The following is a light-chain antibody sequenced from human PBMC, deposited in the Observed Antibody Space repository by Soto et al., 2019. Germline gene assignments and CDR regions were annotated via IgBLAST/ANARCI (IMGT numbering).Light chain of an antibody. CDR2: VVS. V-gene: IGLV2-14*01. J-gene: IGLJ1*01. Sequence: QSALTQPASVSGSPGQSITISCTGTSSDVCAYDYVSWYQQHPDKAPKLIIYVVSNRPSGVSNRFSGSKSGNTASLTISGLQAEDEADYYCSLYTSSDPPYVFGTGTKLTVL. CDR3: SLYTSSDPPYV. CDR1: SSDVCAYDY.